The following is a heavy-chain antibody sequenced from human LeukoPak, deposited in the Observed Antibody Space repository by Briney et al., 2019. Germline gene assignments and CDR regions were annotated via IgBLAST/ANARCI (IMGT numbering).Heavy chain of an antibody. D-gene: IGHD3-10*01. Sequence: GGSLRLSCAASGFTFSSYGMHWVRQAPGKGLEWVAVISYDGSNKYYADSVKGRFTISRDNSKNTLYLQMNSLRAEDTAVYYCAKDRERGSGSRFFDYWGQGTLVNVSS. CDR2: ISYDGSNK. J-gene: IGHJ4*02. CDR1: GFTFSSYG. CDR3: AKDRERGSGSRFFDY. V-gene: IGHV3-30*18.